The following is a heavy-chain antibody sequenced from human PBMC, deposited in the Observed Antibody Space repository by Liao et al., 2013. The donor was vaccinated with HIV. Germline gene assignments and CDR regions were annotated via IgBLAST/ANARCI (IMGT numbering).Heavy chain of an antibody. CDR1: GGSISSGSYY. J-gene: IGHJ6*03. CDR3: AREPGIAVAGYYYYMDV. CDR2: IYTSGST. Sequence: QVQLQESGPGLVKPSQTLSLTCTVSGGSISSGSYYWSWIRQPAGKGLEWIGRIYTSGSTNYNPSLKSRVTMSVDTSKNQFFLKLSSVTAADTAVYYCAREPGIAVAGYYYYMDVWGKGTTVTVSS. V-gene: IGHV4-61*02. D-gene: IGHD6-19*01.